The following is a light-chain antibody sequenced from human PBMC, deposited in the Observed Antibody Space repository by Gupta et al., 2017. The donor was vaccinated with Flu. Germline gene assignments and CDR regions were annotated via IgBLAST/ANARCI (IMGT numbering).Light chain of an antibody. CDR1: KLRYKY. CDR2: QDN. V-gene: IGLV3-1*01. CDR3: QAWDRRTVV. J-gene: IGLJ2*01. Sequence: SGDKLRYKYACWYQQKAGQSPVLVIYQDNKRPSGIPERFSGSNSAGNTATLTISGTQAMDEAEYFCQAWDRRTVVFGGGTKLTVL.